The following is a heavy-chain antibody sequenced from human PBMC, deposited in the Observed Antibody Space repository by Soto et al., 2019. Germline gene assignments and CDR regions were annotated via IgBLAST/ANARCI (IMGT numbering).Heavy chain of an antibody. Sequence: GASVKVSCKASGYTFTSYAMQWVRQAPGQRLEWMGWINAGNGHTKYSQKFQGRVTITRDTSASTGYMELSSLRSEDTAVYYCARDLGFGLSDYWGQGTPVTVSS. CDR2: INAGNGHT. CDR1: GYTFTSYA. CDR3: ARDLGFGLSDY. D-gene: IGHD3-10*01. J-gene: IGHJ4*02. V-gene: IGHV1-3*01.